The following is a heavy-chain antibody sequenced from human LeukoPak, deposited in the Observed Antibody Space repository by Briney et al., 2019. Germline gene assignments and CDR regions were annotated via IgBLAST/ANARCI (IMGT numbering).Heavy chain of an antibody. CDR2: IYWNDDK. CDR3: ARTYSGSYSFDY. V-gene: IGHV2-5*01. CDR1: GFSLSTSGVG. Sequence: SGPTLVKPTRTLTLTCTFSGFSLSTSGVGVGWIRQPPGKALEWLVLIYWNDDKRYSPSLKSRLTITKDTSKNQVVLTMTNMDPVDTATYYCARTYSGSYSFDYWGQGTLVTVSS. J-gene: IGHJ4*02. D-gene: IGHD1-26*01.